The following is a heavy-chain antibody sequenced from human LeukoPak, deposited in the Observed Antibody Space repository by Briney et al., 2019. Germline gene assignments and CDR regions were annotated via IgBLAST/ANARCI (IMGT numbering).Heavy chain of an antibody. Sequence: GGSLRLSCAASGFTFSSYEMNWVRQAPGKGLEWVSAISGSGGSTYYADSVKGRFTISRDNSKNTLYLQMNSLRAEDTAVYYCAKDLSRRGYYFDYWGQGTLVTVSS. J-gene: IGHJ4*02. CDR3: AKDLSRRGYYFDY. V-gene: IGHV3-23*01. CDR1: GFTFSSYE. CDR2: ISGSGGST.